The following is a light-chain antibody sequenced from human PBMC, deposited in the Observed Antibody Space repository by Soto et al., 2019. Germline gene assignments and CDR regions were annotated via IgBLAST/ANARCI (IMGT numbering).Light chain of an antibody. Sequence: QSALTQPASVSGSPGQSITVSCTGSSGDIGTYNLVSWYQQHPGRAPKLIIFEGNKRPSGVSNRFSASKSGNTASLAISGLQADDEADYHCCSYAGRSTVICGGGTKLTVL. CDR1: SGDIGTYNL. J-gene: IGLJ2*01. CDR3: CSYAGRSTVI. CDR2: EGN. V-gene: IGLV2-23*01.